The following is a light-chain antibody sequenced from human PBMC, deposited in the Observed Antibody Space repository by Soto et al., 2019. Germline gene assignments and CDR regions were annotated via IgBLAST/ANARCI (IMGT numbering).Light chain of an antibody. Sequence: IQISQSPSTLSASVGGTVTITCRASQSISSWLAWYQQKPGIAPKLLIYKASTLQSGVPSRVSGSGYGTVFTLTISRLQPDDSATYYCQQYDVDSTFGQGTKVEIK. CDR2: KAS. J-gene: IGKJ1*01. CDR3: QQYDVDST. CDR1: QSISSW. V-gene: IGKV1-5*03.